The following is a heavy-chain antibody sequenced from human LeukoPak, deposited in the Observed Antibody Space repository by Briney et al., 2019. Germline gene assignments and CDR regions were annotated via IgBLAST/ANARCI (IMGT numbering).Heavy chain of an antibody. CDR3: ARAVNDFWSGYELNWFDP. V-gene: IGHV4-38-2*02. CDR2: ISQSGNS. J-gene: IGHJ5*02. Sequence: SETLSLTCTVSGYSISSGYDWGWIRQSPGKGLEWIGSISQSGNSYDNPSLKGRVTISVDTSKNQFSLKLSSVTAADTAVYYCARAVNDFWSGYELNWFDPWGQGTLVTVSS. D-gene: IGHD3-3*01. CDR1: GYSISSGYD.